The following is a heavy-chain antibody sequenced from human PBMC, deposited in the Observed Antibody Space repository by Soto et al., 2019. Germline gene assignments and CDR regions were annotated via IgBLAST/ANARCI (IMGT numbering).Heavy chain of an antibody. CDR2: INPADSDM. J-gene: IGHJ4*02. CDR1: GDKFTSYW. Sequence: GESLKISCQSSGDKFTSYWITWVRQMPGKGLEWVAIINPADSDMRYSPSFQGHVTVSADRSKSTVYLNWSSLKASDTATYFCARQTSWFGELSLDYWGQGTQVTVSS. CDR3: ARQTSWFGELSLDY. D-gene: IGHD3-10*01. V-gene: IGHV5-51*01.